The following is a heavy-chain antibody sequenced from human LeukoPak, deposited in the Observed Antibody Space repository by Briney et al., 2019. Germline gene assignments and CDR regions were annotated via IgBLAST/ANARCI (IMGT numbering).Heavy chain of an antibody. J-gene: IGHJ4*02. CDR1: GFTFSNYG. D-gene: IGHD2-8*01. V-gene: IGHV3-30*02. CDR2: TWYDGSNR. CDR3: AKDPLGFCTRATCRYLDS. Sequence: GGSLRLSCAASGFTFSNYGMHWVRQAPGKGLEWVAFTWYDGSNRYYADSVKGRFTISRDNSENTLFLQMSSLRTEDTAVYYCAKDPLGFCTRATCRYLDSWGQGTLVTVSS.